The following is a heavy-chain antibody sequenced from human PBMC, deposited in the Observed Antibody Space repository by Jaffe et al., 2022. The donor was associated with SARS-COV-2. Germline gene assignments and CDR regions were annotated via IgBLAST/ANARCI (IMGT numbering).Heavy chain of an antibody. CDR3: AREVGFYYDSSGYSASFDY. J-gene: IGHJ4*02. V-gene: IGHV4-61*02. Sequence: QVQLQESGPGLVKPSQTLSLTCTVSGGSISSGSYYWSWIRQPAGKGLEWIGRIYTSGSTNYNPSLKSRVTISVDTSKNQFSLKLSSVTAADTAVYYCAREVGFYYDSSGYSASFDYWGQGTLVTVSS. CDR1: GGSISSGSYY. D-gene: IGHD3-22*01. CDR2: IYTSGST.